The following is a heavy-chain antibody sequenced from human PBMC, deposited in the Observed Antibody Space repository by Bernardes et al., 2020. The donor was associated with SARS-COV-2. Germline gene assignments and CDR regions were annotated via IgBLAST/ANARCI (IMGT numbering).Heavy chain of an antibody. CDR3: ARWGPGPFDI. J-gene: IGHJ3*02. CDR2: INYSGGT. CDR1: GGSFSGYY. V-gene: IGHV4-34*01. Sequence: SETLSLTCAVYGGSFSGYYWSWIRQPPGKGLEWIGEINYSGGTNYSPSLKSRVTISADRSKNQISLKLNSVTAADTALYYCARWGPGPFDIWGQGTVVTVSS. D-gene: IGHD3-16*01.